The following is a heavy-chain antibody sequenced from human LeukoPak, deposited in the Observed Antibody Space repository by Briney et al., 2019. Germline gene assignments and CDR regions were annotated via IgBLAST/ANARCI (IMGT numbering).Heavy chain of an antibody. CDR1: GGSISSYY. V-gene: IGHV4-59*01. Sequence: SETLSLTCTVSGGSISSYYWSWIRQPPGKGLEWIGYIYYSGSTNYNPSLKSRVTISVDTSKNQFSLKLSSVTAADTAVYYCARRPGDYGSGSYYFDYWGQGTLSPSPQ. CDR3: ARRPGDYGSGSYYFDY. D-gene: IGHD3-10*01. J-gene: IGHJ4*02. CDR2: IYYSGST.